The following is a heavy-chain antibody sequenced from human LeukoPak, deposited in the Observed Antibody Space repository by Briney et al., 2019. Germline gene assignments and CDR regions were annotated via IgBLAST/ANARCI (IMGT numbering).Heavy chain of an antibody. CDR1: GGSISSYY. Sequence: SETLSLTCTVSGGSISSYYWCWIRQPPGKGLEWIGYIYYSGSTNYNPSLKSRVTISVDTSKNQFSLQLNSVTPEDTAVYYCAREGWYSSGWYPPYYFDYWGQGTLVTVSS. J-gene: IGHJ4*02. CDR2: IYYSGST. CDR3: AREGWYSSGWYPPYYFDY. V-gene: IGHV4-59*12. D-gene: IGHD6-19*01.